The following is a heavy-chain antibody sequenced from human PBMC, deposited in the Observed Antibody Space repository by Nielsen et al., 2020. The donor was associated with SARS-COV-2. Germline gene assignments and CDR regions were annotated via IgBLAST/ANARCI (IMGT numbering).Heavy chain of an antibody. V-gene: IGHV4-59*13. D-gene: IGHD7-27*01. CDR2: IYYSGNT. CDR1: GGSITTYY. Sequence: GSLRLSCAVSGGSITTYYWHWIRQSPGKGLEWIGYIYYSGNTNYNPSLKSRVTISVDTSKKQFSLKLSSVTAADTAVYYCARDDDNWGSLAYWGQGTLVTVSS. CDR3: ARDDDNWGSLAY. J-gene: IGHJ4*02.